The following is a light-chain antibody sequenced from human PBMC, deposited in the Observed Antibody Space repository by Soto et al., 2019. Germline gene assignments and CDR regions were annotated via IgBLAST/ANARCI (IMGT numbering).Light chain of an antibody. Sequence: DIQMTQSPSTLSASVGDRVTITCRASQSVSSWLAWYQQKPGKAPKLLIYKASSLESGVPSRFSGSGSGTEFTLTISSLQPDDFATYYCQQYDSFSQWSFGQGTKVAI. V-gene: IGKV1-5*03. CDR2: KAS. CDR1: QSVSSW. J-gene: IGKJ1*01. CDR3: QQYDSFSQWS.